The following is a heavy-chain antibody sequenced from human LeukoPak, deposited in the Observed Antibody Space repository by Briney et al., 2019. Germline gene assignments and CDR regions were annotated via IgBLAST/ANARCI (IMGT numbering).Heavy chain of an antibody. V-gene: IGHV3-7*01. CDR2: IKQDESEK. D-gene: IGHD2-21*01. CDR3: ARDRVSYVY. Sequence: GGSLRLSCAASGFTFSSYLMSWVRQAPGKGLEWVANIKQDESEKYYVDSVKGRFTISRDNAKNSLYLQMNSLRAEDTAVYYCARDRVSYVYWGQGTLVTVSS. CDR1: GFTFSSYL. J-gene: IGHJ4*02.